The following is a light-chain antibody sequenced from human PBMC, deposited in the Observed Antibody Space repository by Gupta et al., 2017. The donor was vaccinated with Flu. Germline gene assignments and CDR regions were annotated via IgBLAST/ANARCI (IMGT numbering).Light chain of an antibody. CDR1: KLGDKS. Sequence: SYELTQAPSVSVSPGQTASITCSGGKLGDKSVSWYEQKPGQSPVLVIYQDFKRPSGIPERFSGSKSSNTASLTISRTQAIDEADYYCQVWDSSTVVFGGGTKLTVL. V-gene: IGLV3-1*01. J-gene: IGLJ2*01. CDR3: QVWDSSTVV. CDR2: QDF.